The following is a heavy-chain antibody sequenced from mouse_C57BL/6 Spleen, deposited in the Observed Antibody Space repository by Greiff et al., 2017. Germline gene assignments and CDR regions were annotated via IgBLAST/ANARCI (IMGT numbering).Heavy chain of an antibody. CDR1: GFTFSSYG. V-gene: IGHV5-6*02. CDR2: ISSGGSYT. J-gene: IGHJ2*01. Sequence: EVNLVESGGDLVKPGGSLKLSCAASGFTFSSYGMSWVRQTPDKRLEWVATISSGGSYTYYPDSVKGRFTIARDNAKNTLYLQMSSLKSEDTAMYYCARRGYYGSSEFYYFDYWGQGTTLTVSS. D-gene: IGHD1-1*01. CDR3: ARRGYYGSSEFYYFDY.